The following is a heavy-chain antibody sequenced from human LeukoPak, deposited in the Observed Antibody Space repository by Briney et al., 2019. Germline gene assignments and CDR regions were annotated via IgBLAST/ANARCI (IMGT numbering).Heavy chain of an antibody. V-gene: IGHV1-69*04. CDR3: ARDREYDYGSGTFDY. D-gene: IGHD3-10*01. CDR1: GGTFSSYA. J-gene: IGHJ4*02. CDR2: IIPILGIA. Sequence: ASVKVSCKASGGTFSSYAISWVRQAPGQGLEWMGRIIPILGIANYAQKFQGRVTITADKSTSTAYMELSSLRSEDTAVYYCARDREYDYGSGTFDYWGQGTLVTVSP.